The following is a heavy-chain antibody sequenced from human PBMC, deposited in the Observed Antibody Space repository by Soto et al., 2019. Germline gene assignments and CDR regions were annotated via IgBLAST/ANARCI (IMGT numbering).Heavy chain of an antibody. J-gene: IGHJ6*02. CDR3: VRDFSRFLECASKGYSYFGLDV. CDR1: GYPFTGPY. D-gene: IGHD3-3*01. CDR2: ISGNGSTI. V-gene: IGHV3-11*04. Sequence: ASGYPFTGPYIYWVRQAPGKGLQWLSYISGNGSTIYYADSVKGRFTISRDNAKNSLYLQMNSLRGEDTALYYCVRDFSRFLECASKGYSYFGLDVWRQGATVTVSS.